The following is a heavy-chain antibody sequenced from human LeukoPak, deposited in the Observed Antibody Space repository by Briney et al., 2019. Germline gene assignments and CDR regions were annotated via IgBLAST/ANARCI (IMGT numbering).Heavy chain of an antibody. D-gene: IGHD6-13*01. CDR2: IWHDGSNK. CDR1: GFTFSSYG. CDR3: ARDPWAAVAETVGDDAFDI. J-gene: IGHJ3*02. V-gene: IGHV3-33*01. Sequence: PGGSLRLSCAASGFTFSSYGMHWVRQAPGKGLEWVAVIWHDGSNKYYADSVKGRFTISRDNSKNTLYLQMNSLRAEDTAVYYCARDPWAAVAETVGDDAFDIWGQGTMVTVSS.